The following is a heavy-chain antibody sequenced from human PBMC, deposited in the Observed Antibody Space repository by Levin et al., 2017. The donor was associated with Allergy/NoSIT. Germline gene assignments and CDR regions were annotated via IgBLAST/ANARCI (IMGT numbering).Heavy chain of an antibody. CDR2: ISFDASQE. J-gene: IGHJ3*01. D-gene: IGHD2-21*02. V-gene: IGHV3-30*18. Sequence: GGSLRLSCAASGFTFNKFGMHWVRQGPGKGLEWVAVISFDASQEYYADSVKGRFTISRDNSKNTLYLQMNSLRPEDTAVYFCAKIGDCSSGVCFWETLHDAFDVWGQGTMVSFSS. CDR3: AKIGDCSSGVCFWETLHDAFDV. CDR1: GFTFNKFG.